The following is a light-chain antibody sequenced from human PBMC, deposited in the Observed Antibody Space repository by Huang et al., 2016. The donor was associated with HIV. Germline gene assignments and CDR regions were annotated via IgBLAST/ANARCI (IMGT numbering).Light chain of an antibody. V-gene: IGKV1-NL1*01. CDR2: ATS. J-gene: IGKJ1*01. CDR1: QGIGNS. Sequence: DIQMTQSPSSLSASVGVRVTITCRASQGIGNSLAWYQQNPEKAPRLLLYATSPLKSCVPSRFSGSGSGTHYTLTINTLQPEDIASYYCQQYHSLPWTFGQGTKVEIK. CDR3: QQYHSLPWT.